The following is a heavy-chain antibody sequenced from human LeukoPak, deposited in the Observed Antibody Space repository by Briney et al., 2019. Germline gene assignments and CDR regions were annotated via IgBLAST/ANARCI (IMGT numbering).Heavy chain of an antibody. Sequence: GGYLRLSCVASGFPFSSYWMTWVRQAPGKGLEWVANIKQDGSKKSYVDSVKGRFTISRDNAKNSLYLQMNSLRAEDTAIYYCTRVGYIDEGIDYWGQGTLVTVSS. J-gene: IGHJ4*02. CDR1: GFPFSSYW. CDR2: IKQDGSKK. D-gene: IGHD5-24*01. V-gene: IGHV3-7*04. CDR3: TRVGYIDEGIDY.